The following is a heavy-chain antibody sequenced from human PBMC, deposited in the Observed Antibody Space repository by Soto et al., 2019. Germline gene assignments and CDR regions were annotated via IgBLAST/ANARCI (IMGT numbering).Heavy chain of an antibody. CDR2: IWYDGSNK. CDR1: GFTFSSYG. D-gene: IGHD2-2*01. J-gene: IGHJ6*02. CDR3: AREARAVVVPAAWIYYYGMDV. V-gene: IGHV3-33*01. Sequence: GGSLRLSCAASGFTFSSYGMHWVRQAPGKGLEWVAVIWYDGSNKYYADSVKGRFTISRDNSKNTLYLQMNSLRAEDTAVYYCAREARAVVVPAAWIYYYGMDVWGQGTTVTVSS.